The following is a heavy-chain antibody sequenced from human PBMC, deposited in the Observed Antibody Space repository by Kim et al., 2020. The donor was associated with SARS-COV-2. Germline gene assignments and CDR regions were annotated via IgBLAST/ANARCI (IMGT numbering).Heavy chain of an antibody. J-gene: IGHJ6*02. CDR3: ARDGDIVVVVAAKGNNYYGMDV. CDR2: ISSSSSYI. V-gene: IGHV3-21*01. D-gene: IGHD2-15*01. CDR1: GFTFSSYS. Sequence: GGSLRLSCAASGFTFSSYSMNWVRQAPGKGLEWVSSISSSSSYIYYADSVKGRFTISRDNAKNSLYLQMNSLRAEDTAVYYCARDGDIVVVVAAKGNNYYGMDVWGQGTTVTVSS.